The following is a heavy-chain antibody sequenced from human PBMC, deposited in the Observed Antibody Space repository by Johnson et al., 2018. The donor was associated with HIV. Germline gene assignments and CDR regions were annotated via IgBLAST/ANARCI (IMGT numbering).Heavy chain of an antibody. CDR2: ISYDGSNT. CDR3: AREKYNWNDGMFDGIDL. J-gene: IGHJ3*01. Sequence: QVQLVESGGGVVQPGRSLRLSCAASGFTFRSYAMHWVRQAPGKGLEWVALISYDGSNTYYADSVKGRFTIPRDNSKNTLYLQMNSLRAEDTAVYYCAREKYNWNDGMFDGIDLWGQGTMVTVSS. CDR1: GFTFRSYA. D-gene: IGHD1-1*01. V-gene: IGHV3-30-3*01.